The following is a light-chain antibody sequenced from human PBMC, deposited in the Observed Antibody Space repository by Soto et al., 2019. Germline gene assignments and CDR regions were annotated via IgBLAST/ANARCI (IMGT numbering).Light chain of an antibody. Sequence: QSALTQPASVSGSPGQSITISCTVTSSDVGGYNYVSWYQQHPGKAPKLMIYDVSIRPSGVSNRFSCSKSGNTASLTISGLQAEDEAEYYCSSYTISSTLKVFGGGTKLTVL. CDR1: SSDVGGYNY. J-gene: IGLJ2*01. CDR3: SSYTISSTLKV. CDR2: DVS. V-gene: IGLV2-14*03.